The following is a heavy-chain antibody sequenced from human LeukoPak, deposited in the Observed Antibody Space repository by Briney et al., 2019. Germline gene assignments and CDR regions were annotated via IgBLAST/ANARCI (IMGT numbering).Heavy chain of an antibody. CDR3: ARHSPRIRAFDI. Sequence: SETLSLTCTVSGGSISSGGYYWSWIRQHPGKGLEWIGYIYYSGSTYYNPSLKSRVTTSVDTSKNQFSLKLSSVTAADTAVYYCARHSPRIRAFDIWGQGTMVTVSS. CDR1: GGSISSGGYY. D-gene: IGHD2-15*01. J-gene: IGHJ3*02. V-gene: IGHV4-31*03. CDR2: IYYSGST.